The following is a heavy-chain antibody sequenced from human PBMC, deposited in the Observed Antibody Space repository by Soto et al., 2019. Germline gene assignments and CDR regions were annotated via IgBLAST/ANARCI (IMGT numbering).Heavy chain of an antibody. CDR2: VSHDGRNT. D-gene: IGHD6-19*01. Sequence: VQLVESGGGVVQPGRSLRLSCAASGFTFSDYAMHWVRQAPGKGLEWVAVVSHDGRNTHYADSVKGRFTISRDSSKNTVSLEKTSLRDEDTAVYYCGKGGRQWLVTSDFNYWGQGALVTVSS. CDR1: GFTFSDYA. J-gene: IGHJ4*02. V-gene: IGHV3-30*18. CDR3: GKGGRQWLVTSDFNY.